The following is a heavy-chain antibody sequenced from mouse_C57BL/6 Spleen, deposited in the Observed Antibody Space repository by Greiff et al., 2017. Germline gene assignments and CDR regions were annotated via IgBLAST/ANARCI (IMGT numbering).Heavy chain of an antibody. CDR2: IYPGDGDT. Sequence: QVQLQESGAELVKPGASVKISCKASGYAFSSYWMNWVKQRPGKGLEWIGQIYPGDGDTNYNGKFKGKATLTADKSSSTAYKQLTSLTSEDSAVYFGGRAGIRYPYWYFDVWGTGTTVTVSS. J-gene: IGHJ1*03. CDR3: GRAGIRYPYWYFDV. D-gene: IGHD1-1*01. V-gene: IGHV1-80*01. CDR1: GYAFSSYW.